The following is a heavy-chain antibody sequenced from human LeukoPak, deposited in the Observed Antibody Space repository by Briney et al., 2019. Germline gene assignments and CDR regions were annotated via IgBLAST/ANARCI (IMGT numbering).Heavy chain of an antibody. CDR3: ARDSIGYVWFDP. CDR2: ISAYNGNT. CDR1: GYTFTSYG. J-gene: IGHJ5*02. D-gene: IGHD3-16*01. Sequence: APVKVSCKASGYTFTSYGISWVRQAPGQGLEWMGWISAYNGNTNYAQKLQGRVTMTTDTSTSTAYMELRSLRSDDTAVYYCARDSIGYVWFDPWGQGTLVTVSS. V-gene: IGHV1-18*01.